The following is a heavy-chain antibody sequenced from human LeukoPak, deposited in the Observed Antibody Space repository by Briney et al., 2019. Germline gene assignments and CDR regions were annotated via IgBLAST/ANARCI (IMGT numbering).Heavy chain of an antibody. CDR3: ARWGYYGSGSSYYWFDP. CDR1: GGSISSYY. J-gene: IGHJ5*02. CDR2: IYYSGST. Sequence: SETLSLTCTVSGGSISSYYWSWIRQPPGKGLEWIGYIYYSGSTNYNPSLKSRVTISVDTSKNQFSLKLSSVTAADTAVYYCARWGYYGSGSSYYWFDPWGQGTLVTVSS. V-gene: IGHV4-59*08. D-gene: IGHD3-10*01.